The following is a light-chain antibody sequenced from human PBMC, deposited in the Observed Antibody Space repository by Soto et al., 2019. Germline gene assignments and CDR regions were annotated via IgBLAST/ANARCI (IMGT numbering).Light chain of an antibody. Sequence: DIQMTQSPSSLSASVGDRVTITCRASQGISNYLAWYQQKLGKVPKLLIYAASTLQSGVPSRFSGSVSGTDFTLTISSLHPEDVATYYCQKYNSAPWTFGQGTKVEIK. V-gene: IGKV1-27*01. CDR2: AAS. J-gene: IGKJ1*01. CDR1: QGISNY. CDR3: QKYNSAPWT.